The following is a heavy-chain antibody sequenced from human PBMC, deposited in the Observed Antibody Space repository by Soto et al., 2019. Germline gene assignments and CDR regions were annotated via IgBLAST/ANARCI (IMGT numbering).Heavy chain of an antibody. CDR2: ISASGSSI. J-gene: IGHJ5*02. CDR3: ARDTAFINSGFFDA. CDR1: GFTFGDYY. Sequence: PGGSLRLSCAASGFTFGDYYMNWIRQAPGKGLEWVSYISASGSSIFYADSVKGRFTISRDSARKSLYLHMSSLRVEDTAVYYCARDTAFINSGFFDAWGQGTPVTVSS. V-gene: IGHV3-11*01. D-gene: IGHD3-22*01.